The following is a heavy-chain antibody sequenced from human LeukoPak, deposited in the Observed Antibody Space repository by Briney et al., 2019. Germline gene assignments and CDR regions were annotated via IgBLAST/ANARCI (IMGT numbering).Heavy chain of an antibody. CDR2: IGTSGSTM. D-gene: IGHD3-10*01. J-gene: IGHJ4*02. CDR3: ARMSSRGFYFDC. CDR1: EFTFSSYE. V-gene: IGHV3-48*03. Sequence: GGSLRLSCAASEFTFSSYEMNWVRQAPGKGLEWVSYIGTSGSTMYYADSVKGRFTISRDNAKNPLYLQMNSLRAEDTAVYYCARMSSRGFYFDCWGQGTLVTVSS.